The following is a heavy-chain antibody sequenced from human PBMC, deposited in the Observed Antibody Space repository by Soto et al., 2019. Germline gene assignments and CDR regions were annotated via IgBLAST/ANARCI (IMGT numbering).Heavy chain of an antibody. V-gene: IGHV3-30-3*01. CDR1: GFIFSAHA. D-gene: IGHD3-10*01. CDR3: ARPRGLYYYYAMDV. CDR2: ISFDGSTE. J-gene: IGHJ6*02. Sequence: PGGSLRPSCAASGFIFSAHAMYWVRQSPGKGLEWVAVISFDGSTEYYAVSVKGRFTISRDNSKNTLYLQMNSLRAEDTAVYYCARPRGLYYYYAMDVWGQGTTVTVSS.